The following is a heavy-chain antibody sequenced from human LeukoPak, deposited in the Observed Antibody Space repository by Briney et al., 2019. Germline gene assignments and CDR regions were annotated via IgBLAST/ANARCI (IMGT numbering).Heavy chain of an antibody. J-gene: IGHJ4*02. CDR2: ISGSGGST. CDR1: GFTFSSYA. D-gene: IGHD4-17*01. V-gene: IGHV3-23*01. CDR3: ASPTLAGGTVTTGYYFDY. Sequence: PGGSLRLYCAASGFTFSSYAMSWVRQAPGKGLEWVSAISGSGGSTYYADSVKGRFTISRDNSKNTLYLQMNSLRAEDTAVYYCASPTLAGGTVTTGYYFDYWGQGTLVTVSS.